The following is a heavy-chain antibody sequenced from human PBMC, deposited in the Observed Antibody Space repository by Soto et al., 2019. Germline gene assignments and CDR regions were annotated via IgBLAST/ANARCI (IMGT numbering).Heavy chain of an antibody. CDR1: GYTFTSYG. V-gene: IGHV1-18*01. CDR2: ISAYNGNT. J-gene: IGHJ4*02. CDR3: ARDSSSWYRSIFNLDY. D-gene: IGHD6-13*01. Sequence: QVQLVQSGAEVNKPGASVKVSCKASGYTFTSYGISWVRQAPGHGLEWMGWISAYNGNTNYAQKLQGRVTMTTDTSTSTAYMELRSLRSDDTAVYYCARDSSSWYRSIFNLDYCGQGTLVTVSS.